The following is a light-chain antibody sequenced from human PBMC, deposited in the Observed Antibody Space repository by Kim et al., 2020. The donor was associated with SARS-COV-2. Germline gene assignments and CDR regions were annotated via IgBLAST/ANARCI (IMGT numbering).Light chain of an antibody. CDR1: NLGWKT. V-gene: IGLV3-21*04. J-gene: IGLJ2*01. CDR3: QVWDSRSDHPV. Sequence: APGKTARITCEGNNLGWKTEHWYQQRPGQGPVLVIYFDRDRPSGIPERFSGSNSGNTATLTISRVEVGDEAVYHCQVWDSRSDHPVFGGGTQLTVL. CDR2: FDR.